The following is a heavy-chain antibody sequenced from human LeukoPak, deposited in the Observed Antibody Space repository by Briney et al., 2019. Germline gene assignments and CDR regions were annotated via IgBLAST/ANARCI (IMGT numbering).Heavy chain of an antibody. CDR3: AADTYSVLAFDI. CDR1: GFTFTSSA. D-gene: IGHD4-11*01. J-gene: IGHJ3*02. Sequence: SVKVSCKASGFTFTSSAVQWVRQARGQRLEWIGWIVVGSGNTNYAQKFQERVTITRDMSTSTAYMELSSLRSEDTAVYYCAADTYSVLAFDIWGQGTMVTVSS. CDR2: IVVGSGNT. V-gene: IGHV1-58*01.